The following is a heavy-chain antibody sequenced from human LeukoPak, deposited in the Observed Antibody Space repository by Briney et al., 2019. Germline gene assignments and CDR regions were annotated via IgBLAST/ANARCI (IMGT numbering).Heavy chain of an antibody. CDR1: GFTFSSYS. CDR3: ARGRSSGYVD. V-gene: IGHV3-21*01. D-gene: IGHD3-22*01. Sequence: GGSLRLSCAASGFTFSSYSMNWVRQAPGKGLEWVSSISSSSSYIYYADSVMGRFTISRDNAKNSLYLQMNSLRAEDTAVYYCARGRSSGYVDWGQGTLVTVSS. J-gene: IGHJ4*02. CDR2: ISSSSSYI.